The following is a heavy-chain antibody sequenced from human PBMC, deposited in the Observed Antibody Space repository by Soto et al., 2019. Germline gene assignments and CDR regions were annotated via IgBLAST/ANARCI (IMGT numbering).Heavy chain of an antibody. Sequence: GGSLRLSCAASGFTFSSYWMSWVRQAPGKGLEWVANIKQDGSEKYYVDSVKGRFTISRDNAKNSLYLQMNSLRAEDTAVYYCARVEYQLPWGWFDPWGQGTLVTVSS. CDR1: GFTFSSYW. CDR2: IKQDGSEK. J-gene: IGHJ5*02. D-gene: IGHD2-2*01. CDR3: ARVEYQLPWGWFDP. V-gene: IGHV3-7*01.